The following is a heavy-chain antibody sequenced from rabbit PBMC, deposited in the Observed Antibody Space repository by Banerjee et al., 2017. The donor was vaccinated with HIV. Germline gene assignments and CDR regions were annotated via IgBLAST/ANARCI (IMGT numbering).Heavy chain of an antibody. Sequence: VEYGGDLVQPEGSLTLTCKASGLDFSSSYWICWVRQAPGKGLEWIACIYAGSSGTTYYASWAKGRSTISKTSSTTVTLQMTSLTAADTATYFCARDLAGVIGWNFNLWGPGTLVTVS. CDR3: ARDLAGVIGWNFNL. V-gene: IGHV1S45*01. D-gene: IGHD4-1*01. CDR2: IYAGSSGTT. J-gene: IGHJ4*01. CDR1: GLDFSSSYW.